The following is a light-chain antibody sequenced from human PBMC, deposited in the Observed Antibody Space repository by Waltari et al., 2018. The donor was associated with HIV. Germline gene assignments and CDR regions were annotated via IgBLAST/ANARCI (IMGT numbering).Light chain of an antibody. V-gene: IGLV1-40*01. J-gene: IGLJ2*01. CDR2: GNS. CDR1: SSNIGAGYD. Sequence: QSVLTQPPSASGAPGRRVTISCTGSSSNIGAGYDVHWFQKLPGTAPRVLIYGNSNRPSGVPDRFSGSKSGTSASLAITGLQAEDEADYYCQSYDTSLSGSGVFGGGTKLTVL. CDR3: QSYDTSLSGSGV.